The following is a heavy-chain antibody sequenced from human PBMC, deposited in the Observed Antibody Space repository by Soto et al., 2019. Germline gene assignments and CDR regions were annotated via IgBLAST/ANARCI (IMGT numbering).Heavy chain of an antibody. CDR3: ARDHYDFWSGQPLLDGMDV. CDR1: GGTFSSYA. CDR2: IIPIFGTA. V-gene: IGHV1-69*06. D-gene: IGHD3-3*01. J-gene: IGHJ6*02. Sequence: SVKVSCKASGGTFSSYAISWVRQAPGQGLEWMGGIIPIFGTANYAQKFQGRVTITADKSTSTAYMELSSLRSEDTAVYYCARDHYDFWSGQPLLDGMDVGGQGTTVTVSS.